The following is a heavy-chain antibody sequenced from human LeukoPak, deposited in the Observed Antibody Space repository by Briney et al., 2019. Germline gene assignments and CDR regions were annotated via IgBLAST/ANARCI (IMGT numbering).Heavy chain of an antibody. V-gene: IGHV3-53*01. CDR1: GFTVSSNY. CDR2: IHKNAIT. D-gene: IGHD3-10*02. CDR3: ARSLRVRGVPDYMDV. J-gene: IGHJ6*03. Sequence: GGSLRLSCAASGFTVSSNYMTWVRQAPGKGLEWVPVIHKNAITYYADTVKGRFTISRDNSKNMLYLQMNSLRAGDTAVYYCARSLRVRGVPDYMDVWGKGTTVIISS.